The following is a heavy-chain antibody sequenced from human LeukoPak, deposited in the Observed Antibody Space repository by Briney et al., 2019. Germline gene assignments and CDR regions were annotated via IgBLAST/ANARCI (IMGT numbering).Heavy chain of an antibody. CDR1: GFTFSSYG. Sequence: GGSLRLSCAASGFTFSSYGMSWVRQAPGKGLEWVSVISGSGDSTFYADSVKGRFTISRDNSKNTLYLQMNSLRAEDTAVYYCAKEYDYVWGSYRYTDSHFDYWGQGTLVTVSS. CDR3: AKEYDYVWGSYRYTDSHFDY. D-gene: IGHD3-16*02. V-gene: IGHV3-23*01. J-gene: IGHJ4*02. CDR2: ISGSGDST.